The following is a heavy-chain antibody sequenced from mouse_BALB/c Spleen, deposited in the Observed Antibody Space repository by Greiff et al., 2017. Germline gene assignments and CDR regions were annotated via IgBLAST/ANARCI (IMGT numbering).Heavy chain of an antibody. CDR1: GYTFTSYW. D-gene: IGHD1-1*01. Sequence: QVQLKQSGAELAKPGASVKMSCKASGYTFTSYWMHWVKQRPGQGLEWIGYINPSTGYTEYNQKFKDKATLTADKSSSTAYMQLSSLTSEDSAVYYCARSGITTVVARGFDVWGAGTTVTVSS. CDR3: ARSGITTVVARGFDV. CDR2: INPSTGYT. J-gene: IGHJ1*01. V-gene: IGHV1-7*01.